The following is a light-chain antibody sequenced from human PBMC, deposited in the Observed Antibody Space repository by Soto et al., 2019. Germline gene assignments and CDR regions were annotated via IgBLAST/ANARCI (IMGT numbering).Light chain of an antibody. Sequence: DIQMTQSPSTLSASVGDRVTITCRASQNIRSWLAWYQQRPGKVPNLLIWDTSKLQSGVPSRFSGSGSGTELTLTIASLQRDDFATYWCQQYDEYPLTFGGGTKVEHK. V-gene: IGKV1-5*01. CDR3: QQYDEYPLT. CDR2: DTS. J-gene: IGKJ4*01. CDR1: QNIRSW.